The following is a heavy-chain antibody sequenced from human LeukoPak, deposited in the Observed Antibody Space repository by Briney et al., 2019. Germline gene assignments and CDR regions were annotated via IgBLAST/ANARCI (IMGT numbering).Heavy chain of an antibody. CDR3: ARADRGHLAVAGTVGYYYGMDV. Sequence: PSETLSLTCAVYGGSFSGYYWSWIRQPPGKGLEWIGEINHSGSTNYNPSLKSRVTISVDTSKNQFSLKLSSVTAADTAVYYCARADRGHLAVAGTVGYYYGMDVWGQGTTVTVSS. J-gene: IGHJ6*02. D-gene: IGHD6-19*01. V-gene: IGHV4-34*01. CDR1: GGSFSGYY. CDR2: INHSGST.